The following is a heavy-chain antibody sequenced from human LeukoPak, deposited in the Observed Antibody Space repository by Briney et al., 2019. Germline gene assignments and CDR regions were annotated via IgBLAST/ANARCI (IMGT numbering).Heavy chain of an antibody. J-gene: IGHJ4*02. CDR2: INHSGST. CDR3: ARDAWPIFGVAIDY. D-gene: IGHD3-3*01. CDR1: GGSISSYY. V-gene: IGHV4-34*01. Sequence: SETLSLTCTVSGGSISSYYWSWIRQPPGKGLEWIGEINHSGSTNYNPSLKSRVTISVDTSKNQFSLKLSSVTAADTAVYYCARDAWPIFGVAIDYWGQGTLVTVSS.